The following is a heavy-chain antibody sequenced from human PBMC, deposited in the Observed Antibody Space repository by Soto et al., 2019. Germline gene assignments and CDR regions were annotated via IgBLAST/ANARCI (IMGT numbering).Heavy chain of an antibody. J-gene: IGHJ4*02. D-gene: IGHD3-16*01. CDR2: IKSKTDGGTT. CDR1: GFTFSNTW. V-gene: IGHV3-15*07. Sequence: EVQLVESGGDLIKPGGSLRLSCAASGFTFSNTWMIWVRQAPGKGLEWVGRIKSKTDGGTTDFAAPVKGRFTISRDDSKNTLYLEMNSLRTGDTAVYYCATGGGGRWGQGTPVTVSS. CDR3: ATGGGGR.